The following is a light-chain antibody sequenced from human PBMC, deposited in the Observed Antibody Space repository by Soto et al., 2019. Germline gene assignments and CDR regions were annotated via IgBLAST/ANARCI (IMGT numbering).Light chain of an antibody. J-gene: IGKJ5*01. V-gene: IGKV1-9*01. Sequence: DIQLTQSPSFLSASVGDRVTITCRASEDISSYVTWYHQKPGKIPKLLISAASTLQSGVPPRFSGSGSGTEFTLTISGLPPEDFATYYCQQFNSYPITFGQGTRLEI. CDR1: EDISSY. CDR2: AAS. CDR3: QQFNSYPIT.